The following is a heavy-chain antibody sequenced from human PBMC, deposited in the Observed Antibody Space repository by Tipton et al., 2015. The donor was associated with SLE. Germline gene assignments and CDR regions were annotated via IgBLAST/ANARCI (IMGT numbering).Heavy chain of an antibody. J-gene: IGHJ4*02. CDR2: IYHSGRT. CDR3: ARLKWKQWMVGRYHFDN. Sequence: TLSLTCDISGYSIITGYYWGWIRQPPGKGLEWIGNIYHSGRTYSNPSLESRVTISVDTSKNQFSLKLSSVTAADTAVYYCARLKWKQWMVGRYHFDNWGQGTLVTVSS. D-gene: IGHD6-19*01. CDR1: GYSIITGYY. V-gene: IGHV4-38-2*01.